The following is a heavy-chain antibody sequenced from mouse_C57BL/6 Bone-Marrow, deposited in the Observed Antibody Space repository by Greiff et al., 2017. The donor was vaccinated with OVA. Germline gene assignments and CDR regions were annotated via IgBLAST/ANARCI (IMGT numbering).Heavy chain of an antibody. V-gene: IGHV1-19*01. CDR1: GYTFTDYY. CDR2: INPYNGGT. D-gene: IGHD6-1*01. Sequence: EVQLQQSGPVLVKPGASVKMSCKASGYTFTDYYMNWVKQSHGKSLEWIGVINPYNGGTSYNQKFKGKATLTVDKSSSTAYMELNSLTSEDSAVYYCARERGLTWFAYWGQGTLVTVSA. CDR3: ARERGLTWFAY. J-gene: IGHJ3*01.